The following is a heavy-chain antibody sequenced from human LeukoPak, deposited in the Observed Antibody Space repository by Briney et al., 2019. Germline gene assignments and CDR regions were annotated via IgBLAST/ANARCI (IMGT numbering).Heavy chain of an antibody. J-gene: IGHJ3*02. V-gene: IGHV3-30*04. Sequence: GSLRLSCAASGFTFSVYAIHWVRQAPGKGLEWVSVMSYDGATKYYADSVRGRFTISRDNSKNTLYLQMNSLRAEDTAVYYCARDLHAFDIWGQGTMVTVSS. CDR3: ARDLHAFDI. CDR2: MSYDGATK. CDR1: GFTFSVYA.